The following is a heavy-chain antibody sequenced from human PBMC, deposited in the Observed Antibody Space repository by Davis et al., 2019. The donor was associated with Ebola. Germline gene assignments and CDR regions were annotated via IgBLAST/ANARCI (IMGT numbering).Heavy chain of an antibody. CDR1: GGTFSNYA. D-gene: IGHD2-2*01. Sequence: SVKVSCKASGGTFSNYAISWVRHAPGQGLEWMGGIITFLGISNYAQKFQGRVTITADKSTSTAYMELRSLRSEDAAVYYCARDNLGGYCSSTYCSRLAFNVWGQGTMVTVSS. V-gene: IGHV1-69*10. J-gene: IGHJ3*01. CDR3: ARDNLGGYCSSTYCSRLAFNV. CDR2: IITFLGIS.